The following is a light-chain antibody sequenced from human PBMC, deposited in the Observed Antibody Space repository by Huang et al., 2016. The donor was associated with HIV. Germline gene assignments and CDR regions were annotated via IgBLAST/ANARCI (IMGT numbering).Light chain of an antibody. J-gene: IGKJ1*01. CDR1: QDIGND. V-gene: IGKV1-6*01. CDR2: TAS. CDR3: LQDYTYPWT. Sequence: AIQMPQSPASLSASVGYSVTITCRVSQDIGNDLGWYQQRLVNAPKLLVSTASHLQSGVPSRLTGSGSGTDFTLTISGLQTEDLAPYYCLQDYTYPWTFGEGTKVEI.